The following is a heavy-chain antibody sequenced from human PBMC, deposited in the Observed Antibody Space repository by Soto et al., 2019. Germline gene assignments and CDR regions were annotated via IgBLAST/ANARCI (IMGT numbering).Heavy chain of an antibody. Sequence: VQLVESGGGLVKPGGSLRLSCAASGFTFSNAWMNWVRQAPGKGLEWVGRIKSKTDGGTTDYAAPVKGRFTISRDDSKNTLYLQMNSLKTEDTAVYYCTTSPYYDFWSGYYGGYGMDVWGQGTTVTVSS. CDR2: IKSKTDGGTT. V-gene: IGHV3-15*07. CDR1: GFTFSNAW. J-gene: IGHJ6*02. D-gene: IGHD3-3*01. CDR3: TTSPYYDFWSGYYGGYGMDV.